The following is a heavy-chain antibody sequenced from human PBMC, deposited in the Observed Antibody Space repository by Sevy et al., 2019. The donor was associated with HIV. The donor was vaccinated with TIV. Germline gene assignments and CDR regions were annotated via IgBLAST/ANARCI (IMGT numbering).Heavy chain of an antibody. CDR2: INPNSGGT. CDR1: GYTFTGYY. D-gene: IGHD6-6*01. V-gene: IGHV1-2*02. J-gene: IGHJ6*02. CDR3: ARGFLPPAVSIAVYYYYYGMDV. Sequence: ASVKVSCKASGYTFTGYYMHWVRQAPGQGPEWMGWINPNSGGTNYAQKFQGRVTMTRDTSISTAYMELSRLRSDDTAVYYCARGFLPPAVSIAVYYYYYGMDVWGQGTTVTVSS.